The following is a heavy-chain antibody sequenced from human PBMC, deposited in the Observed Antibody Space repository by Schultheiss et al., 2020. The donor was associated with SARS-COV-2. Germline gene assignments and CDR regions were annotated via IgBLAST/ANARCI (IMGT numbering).Heavy chain of an antibody. CDR1: GFTFSSYG. Sequence: GGSLRLSCAVSGFTFSSYGMNWARQAPGKGLEWVAVISYDGSNKYYADSVKGRFTISRDNSKNTLYLQMNSLRAEDTAVYYCAKLSVAAAPDYWGQGTLVTVSS. CDR2: ISYDGSNK. J-gene: IGHJ4*02. CDR3: AKLSVAAAPDY. V-gene: IGHV3-30*07. D-gene: IGHD6-13*01.